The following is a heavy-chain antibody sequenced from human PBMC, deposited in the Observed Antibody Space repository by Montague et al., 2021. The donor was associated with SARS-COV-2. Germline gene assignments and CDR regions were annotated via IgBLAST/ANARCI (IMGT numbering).Heavy chain of an antibody. CDR1: GFTFSSYA. D-gene: IGHD6-19*01. Sequence: SLRLSCAASGFTFSSYAMSWVRQAPGKGLEWVSAISGSGGTTWYADSVKGRFTISRDNSKNTLYLQMNSLRAEDTAVYYCAKSPSGWWLFDYWGQGTLVTVPS. CDR3: AKSPSGWWLFDY. CDR2: ISGSGGTT. V-gene: IGHV3-23*01. J-gene: IGHJ4*02.